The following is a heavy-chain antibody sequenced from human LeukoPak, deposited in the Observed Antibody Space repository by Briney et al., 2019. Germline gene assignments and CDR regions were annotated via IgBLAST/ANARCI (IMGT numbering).Heavy chain of an antibody. CDR1: GGSISSSSYY. Sequence: SETLSLTCTVSGGSISSSSYYWGWIRQPPGKGLEWIGSIYYSGSTYYNPSLKSRVTISVDTSKNQFSLKLSSVTAADTAVYYCAREVRYCSGGSCLPFDYWGQGTLVTVSS. V-gene: IGHV4-39*07. D-gene: IGHD2-15*01. CDR3: AREVRYCSGGSCLPFDY. CDR2: IYYSGST. J-gene: IGHJ4*02.